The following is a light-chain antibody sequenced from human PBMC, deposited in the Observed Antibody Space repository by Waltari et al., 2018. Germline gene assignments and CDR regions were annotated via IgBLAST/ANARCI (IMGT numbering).Light chain of an antibody. Sequence: SFELTPTSSLPVPPGLTVRITCSGDVLANKYARWFQQKPGQAPILIISKATERPSGIPERFSGSSSGTTVTLTISGAQVEDEADYYCYSAADNDLGVFGGGTKLTVL. J-gene: IGLJ3*02. CDR3: YSAADNDLGV. CDR2: KAT. CDR1: VLANKY. V-gene: IGLV3-27*01.